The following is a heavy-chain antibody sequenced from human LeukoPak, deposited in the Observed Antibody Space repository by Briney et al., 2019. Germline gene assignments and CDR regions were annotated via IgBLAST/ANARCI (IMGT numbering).Heavy chain of an antibody. V-gene: IGHV3-7*01. CDR3: VRLWDNSGFFGY. Sequence: PGGSLRLSCVASGFTFSNPRMRRGREAPGKGQGRVANIQKDGIEKHYVASVEGRFSLSRDNAENSLFLQLSSLRADDTAVYYCVRLWDNSGFFGYCGQGALVTVSS. CDR1: GFTFSNPR. CDR2: IQKDGIEK. D-gene: IGHD3-22*01. J-gene: IGHJ4*02.